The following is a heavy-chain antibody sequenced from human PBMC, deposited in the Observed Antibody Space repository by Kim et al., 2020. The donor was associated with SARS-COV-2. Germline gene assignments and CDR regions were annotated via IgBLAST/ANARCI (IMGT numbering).Heavy chain of an antibody. V-gene: IGHV4-39*01. CDR1: GGSISSSCYY. Sequence: SETLSLTCTVSGGSISSSCYYWGWIRQPPGKGLEWIWSIYYSVSTYYNPSLKSRVTISVDTSKNQFSLKLSSVTAADTAVYYCARQLRGGIAVAGGYYFDYWGPGTLVTVSS. D-gene: IGHD6-19*01. CDR3: ARQLRGGIAVAGGYYFDY. CDR2: IYYSVST. J-gene: IGHJ4*02.